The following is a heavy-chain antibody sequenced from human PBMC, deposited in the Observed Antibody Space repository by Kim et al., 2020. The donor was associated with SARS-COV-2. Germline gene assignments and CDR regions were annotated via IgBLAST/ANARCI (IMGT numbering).Heavy chain of an antibody. J-gene: IGHJ2*01. CDR3: VRRPLYDGSNSRDWYFDL. V-gene: IGHV4-39*01. D-gene: IGHD3-10*01. CDR1: GGSISSTTYY. Sequence: SETLSLTCTVSGGSISSTTYYWGWIRQTPGRGLEWIGSMLYSGSTYHNPSLKSRVTISVDTSKNEVSLKLFSMTAADAGVYFCVRRPLYDGSNSRDWYFDLWGRGTLVTVSS. CDR2: MLYSGST.